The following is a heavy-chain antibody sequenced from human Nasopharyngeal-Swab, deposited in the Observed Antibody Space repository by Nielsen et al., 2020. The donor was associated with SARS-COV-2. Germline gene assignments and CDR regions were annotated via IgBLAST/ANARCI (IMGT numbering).Heavy chain of an antibody. J-gene: IGHJ4*02. V-gene: IGHV3-64*04. D-gene: IGHD4-17*01. CDR2: INDHGDRI. CDR3: ARDAPAHYGAFY. CDR1: GFFFSNNA. Sequence: GESLKISCSASGFFFSNNAMHWVRQAPGKGLDYVSTINDHGDRIHYADSVKGRFTISRDSSKNTLYLQMDSLRGEDTAVYYCARDAPAHYGAFYWGRGTLVTVSS.